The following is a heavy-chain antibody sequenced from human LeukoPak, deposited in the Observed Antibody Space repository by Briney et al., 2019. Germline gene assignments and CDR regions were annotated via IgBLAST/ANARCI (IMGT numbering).Heavy chain of an antibody. CDR3: AREEGAGYSYGSSFDY. D-gene: IGHD5-18*01. CDR1: GGSVSSGSYY. J-gene: IGHJ4*02. CDR2: IYTSGST. V-gene: IGHV4-61*02. Sequence: SETLSLTCTVSGGSVSSGSYYWSWIRQPAGKGLEWIGRIYTSGSTNYNPSLKSRVTMSVDTSKNQFSLKLSSVTAADTAVYYCAREEGAGYSYGSSFDYWGQGTLVTVSS.